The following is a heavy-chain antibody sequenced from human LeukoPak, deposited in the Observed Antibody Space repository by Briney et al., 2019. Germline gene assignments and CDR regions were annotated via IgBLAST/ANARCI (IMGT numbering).Heavy chain of an antibody. V-gene: IGHV3-23*01. CDR2: ISGSGGST. CDR3: AKGRPGIAAAGTRAFDI. D-gene: IGHD6-13*01. Sequence: GGSLRLSCAASGFTFSSYAMSWVRQAPGKGLEWVSAISGSGGSTYYADSVKGRFTISRDNPKNTLYLQMNSLRAEDTAVYYCAKGRPGIAAAGTRAFDIWGQGTMVTVSS. CDR1: GFTFSSYA. J-gene: IGHJ3*02.